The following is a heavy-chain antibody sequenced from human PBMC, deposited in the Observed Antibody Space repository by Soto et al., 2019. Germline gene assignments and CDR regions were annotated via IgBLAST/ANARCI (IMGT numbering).Heavy chain of an antibody. CDR2: TYYRSKWYN. J-gene: IGHJ6*03. Sequence: SQTLSLTCAISGDSVSSNSAAWNWIRQSPSRGLEWLGRTYYRSKWYNDYAVSVKSRITINPDTSKNQFSLQLNSVTPEETAVYYCARFKGYDFWSGYPSDYMDVWGKGTTVTVSS. V-gene: IGHV6-1*01. CDR3: ARFKGYDFWSGYPSDYMDV. D-gene: IGHD3-3*01. CDR1: GDSVSSNSAA.